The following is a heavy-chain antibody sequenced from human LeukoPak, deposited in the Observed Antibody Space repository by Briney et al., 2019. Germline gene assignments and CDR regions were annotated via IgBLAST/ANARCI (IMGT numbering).Heavy chain of an antibody. CDR1: GGSFSGYY. D-gene: IGHD6-13*01. J-gene: IGHJ6*03. Sequence: PSETLSLTCAVYGGSFSGYYWSWIRQPPGKGLEWIGEINHSGSTYYNPSLKSRVTISVDTSKNQFSLKLSPVTAADTAVYYCARLSGYSSSWHARPYYMDVWGKGTTVTISS. CDR2: INHSGST. V-gene: IGHV4-34*01. CDR3: ARLSGYSSSWHARPYYMDV.